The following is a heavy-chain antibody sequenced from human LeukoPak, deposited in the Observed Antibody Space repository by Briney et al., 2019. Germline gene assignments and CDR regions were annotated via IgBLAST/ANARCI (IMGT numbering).Heavy chain of an antibody. CDR3: ARVVVATALRAYFDY. J-gene: IGHJ4*02. CDR2: TYYRSKWYN. Sequence: SQTLSLTCAISGDSVSSNSAAWNWIRQSPSRGLEWLGRTYYRSKWYNDYAVSVKSRITINPDTSENHFSLKLSSVTAADTAVYYCARVVVATALRAYFDYWGQGTLVTVSS. V-gene: IGHV6-1*01. CDR1: GDSVSSNSAA. D-gene: IGHD5-12*01.